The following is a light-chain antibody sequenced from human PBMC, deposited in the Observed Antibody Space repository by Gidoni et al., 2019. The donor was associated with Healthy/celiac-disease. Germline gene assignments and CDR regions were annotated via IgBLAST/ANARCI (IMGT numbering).Light chain of an antibody. CDR2: AAS. J-gene: IGKJ2*01. Sequence: VEMTQSPSSLSASVGASVTITCRSSQSISSYLNWYQQKPGQAPKLLIYAASSWPSGVPARFSGSGSGTDFTLNISRLQPEDVAIYYCQQSYNTPLYTFGHGTKLDIK. CDR1: QSISSY. V-gene: IGKV1-39*01. CDR3: QQSYNTPLYT.